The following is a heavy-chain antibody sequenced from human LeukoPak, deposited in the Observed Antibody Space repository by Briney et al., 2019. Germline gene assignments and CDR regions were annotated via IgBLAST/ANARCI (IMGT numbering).Heavy chain of an antibody. CDR1: GGSISSSSYY. V-gene: IGHV4-39*07. J-gene: IGHJ4*02. CDR2: IYYSGST. D-gene: IGHD1-1*01. CDR3: ARNDADY. Sequence: PSETLSLTCTVSGGSISSSSYYWGWIRQPPGKGLEWIGSIYYSGSTYYNPSLKSRVTISVDTSKNQFSLKLSSVTAADTAVYYCARNDADYWGQGTLVTVSS.